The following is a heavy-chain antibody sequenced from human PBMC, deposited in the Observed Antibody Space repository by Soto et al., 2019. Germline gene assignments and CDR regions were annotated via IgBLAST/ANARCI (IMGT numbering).Heavy chain of an antibody. CDR1: GYSLNHYD. J-gene: IGHJ4*02. CDR3: ARGLVDSGGNCFDY. V-gene: IGHV1-8*01. Sequence: SVKDSCQASGYSLNHYDMNWVRQATGQGLEWMGWMNPNSGNTGIAEKFQGRVTMTWNTSTGTVYLEISSLRPEDTDVYYCARGLVDSGGNCFDYWGQGTQVTVYS. D-gene: IGHD4-17*01. CDR2: MNPNSGNT.